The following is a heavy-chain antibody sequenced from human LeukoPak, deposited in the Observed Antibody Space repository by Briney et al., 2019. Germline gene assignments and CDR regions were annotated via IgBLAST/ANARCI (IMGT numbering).Heavy chain of an antibody. CDR3: ARHPYSSSWSIYFDY. J-gene: IGHJ4*02. D-gene: IGHD6-13*01. Sequence: SETLPLTCTVYGGSISSYYWSWIRRPPGKGLEWIGYIYYSGSTNYNPSLKSRVTISVDTSKNQFSLKLSSVTAADTAVYYCARHPYSSSWSIYFDYWGQGTLVTVSS. CDR1: GGSISSYY. V-gene: IGHV4-59*08. CDR2: IYYSGST.